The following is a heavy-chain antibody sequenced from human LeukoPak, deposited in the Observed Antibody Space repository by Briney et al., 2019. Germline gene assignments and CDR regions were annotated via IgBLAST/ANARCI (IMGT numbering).Heavy chain of an antibody. V-gene: IGHV3-15*01. J-gene: IGHJ4*02. Sequence: PGGSLGLSCAASGFTFSNAWMSWVRQAPGKGLEWVGRVISKTDGGTTDYAAPVKGRFTISRDDSKNTLYLQMNSLKTEDTAAYYCTTQADYWGQGTLVTVSS. CDR1: GFTFSNAW. CDR3: TTQADY. CDR2: VISKTDGGTT.